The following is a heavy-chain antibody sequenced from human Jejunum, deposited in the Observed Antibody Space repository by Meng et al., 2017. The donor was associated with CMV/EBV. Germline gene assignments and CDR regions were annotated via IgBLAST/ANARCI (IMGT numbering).Heavy chain of an antibody. CDR1: GFSLNESA. J-gene: IGHJ6*02. Sequence: GFSLNESAMYRVLQAPGKGLEGVSGINWNSGSIGYADSVKGRFTMSRDNAKNSLYLQMSSLRPEDTALYYCVKDIRGGYFYYGMDVWGQGTMVTVSS. CDR3: VKDIRGGYFYYGMDV. V-gene: IGHV3-9*01. CDR2: INWNSGSI. D-gene: IGHD3-16*01.